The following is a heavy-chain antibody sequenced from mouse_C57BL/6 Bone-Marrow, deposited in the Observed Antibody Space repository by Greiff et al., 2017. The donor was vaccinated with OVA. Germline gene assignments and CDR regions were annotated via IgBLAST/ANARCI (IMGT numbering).Heavy chain of an antibody. D-gene: IGHD2-5*01. CDR1: GYTFTDYE. V-gene: IGHV1-15*01. CDR2: IDPETGGT. CDR3: TICYSNDYAMDY. J-gene: IGHJ4*01. Sequence: QVQLQQSGAELVRPGASVTLSCKASGYTFTDYEMHWVKQTPVHGLEWIGAIDPETGGTAYNQKFKGTAILTADKSSSTAYMELRSLTSEDSAVYNCTICYSNDYAMDYWGQGTSVTVSS.